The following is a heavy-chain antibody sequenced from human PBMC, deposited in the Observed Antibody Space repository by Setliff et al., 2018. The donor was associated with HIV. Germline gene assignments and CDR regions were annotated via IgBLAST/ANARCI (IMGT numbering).Heavy chain of an antibody. Sequence: ASVKVSCKASGYTFTDYYMHWVRQAPGQGLEWMGWINPNSGGTKSAQTFQGRVTMTRDTSINTAYMDLSRLRPDDTAIYYCARDKLEETAESLWGPMKNDAFDIWGPGTLVTVSS. CDR3: ARDKLEETAESLWGPMKNDAFDI. D-gene: IGHD2-21*01. CDR2: INPNSGGT. V-gene: IGHV1-2*02. CDR1: GYTFTDYY. J-gene: IGHJ3*02.